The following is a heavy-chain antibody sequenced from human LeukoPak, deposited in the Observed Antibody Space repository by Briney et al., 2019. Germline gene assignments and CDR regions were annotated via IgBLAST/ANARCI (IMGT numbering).Heavy chain of an antibody. CDR1: GDSISSYY. CDR2: IYHTGDT. J-gene: IGHJ4*02. V-gene: IGHV4-59*08. CDR3: AKHSFARPFDY. D-gene: IGHD6-6*01. Sequence: SETLSLTCTVSGDSISSYYWGWIRQPPGKGLEWIGYIYHTGDTNSNPSLKSRVTISIDTSKNQFSLKLSSVTAADTAVYYCAKHSFARPFDYWGQGSLVTVSS.